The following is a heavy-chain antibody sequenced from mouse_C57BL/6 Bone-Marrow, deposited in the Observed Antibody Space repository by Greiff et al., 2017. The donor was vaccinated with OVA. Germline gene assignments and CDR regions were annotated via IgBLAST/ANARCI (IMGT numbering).Heavy chain of an antibody. CDR1: GYAFSSSW. CDR2: IYPGDGDT. CDR3: ARDMDGDY. V-gene: IGHV1-82*01. J-gene: IGHJ2*01. Sequence: VQLQQSGPELVKPGASVKISCKASGYAFSSSWMNWVKQRPGKGLEWIGRIYPGDGDTNYNGKFKGKATLTADKSSSTAYMQLSSLTSEDSAVYFCARDMDGDYWGQGTTLTVSS. D-gene: IGHD2-3*01.